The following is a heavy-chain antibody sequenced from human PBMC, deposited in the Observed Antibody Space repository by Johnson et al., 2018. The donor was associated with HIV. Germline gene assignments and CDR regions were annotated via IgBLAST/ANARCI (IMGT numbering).Heavy chain of an antibody. V-gene: IGHV3-7*05. J-gene: IGHJ3*02. CDR3: ARDGVYSSPHDSFDI. Sequence: VQLVESGGGLVQPGGSLRLSCAASGFTFSNYWMSWVRQAPGKGLEWVANIKEDGSEKYYVDSVKGLFNISRDNAMNSLYLQMNSLRAEDTAVYYCARDGVYSSPHDSFDIWGQGTMVTVSS. CDR1: GFTFSNYW. CDR2: IKEDGSEK. D-gene: IGHD6-13*01.